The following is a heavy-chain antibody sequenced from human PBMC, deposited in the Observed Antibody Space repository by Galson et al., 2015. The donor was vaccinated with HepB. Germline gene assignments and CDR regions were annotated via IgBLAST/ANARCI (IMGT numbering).Heavy chain of an antibody. J-gene: IGHJ4*02. Sequence: SLRLSCAASGFTFSSYSMNWVRQAPGKGLEWVSYISSSSSTIYYADSVEGRFTISRDSAKNSLCLQMNSLRDEDTAVYYCARDGNYDCSGYSYFFDYWGQGTLVTVSS. CDR3: ARDGNYDCSGYSYFFDY. CDR1: GFTFSSYS. V-gene: IGHV3-48*02. CDR2: ISSSSSTI. D-gene: IGHD3-22*01.